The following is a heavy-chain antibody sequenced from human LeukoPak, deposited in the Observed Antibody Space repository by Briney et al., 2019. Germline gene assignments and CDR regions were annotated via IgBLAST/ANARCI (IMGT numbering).Heavy chain of an antibody. V-gene: IGHV4-34*01. CDR3: ASSALSYSSGWYGVENWFDP. CDR2: INHSGST. J-gene: IGHJ5*02. D-gene: IGHD6-19*01. CDR1: GGSFSGYY. Sequence: SETLSLTCAVYGGSFSGYYWSWIRQPPGKGLEWIGEINHSGSTNYNPSLKSRVTISVDTSKNQFSLKLSSVTAADTAVYYCASSALSYSSGWYGVENWFDPWGQGTLVTVSS.